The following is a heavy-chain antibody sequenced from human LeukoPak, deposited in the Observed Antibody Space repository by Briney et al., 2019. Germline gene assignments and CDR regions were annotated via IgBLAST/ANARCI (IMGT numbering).Heavy chain of an antibody. Sequence: SETLSLTCTVSGDSISIGTYSWGWIRQPAGRPLEWIGRIYTSGTINYNPSLKSRVTISVDASKNQLSLKLSSATAADTAVYYCARDLKHIVAMDVWGKGTTVTVSS. J-gene: IGHJ6*03. CDR1: GDSISIGTYS. CDR2: IYTSGTI. CDR3: ARDLKHIVAMDV. V-gene: IGHV4-61*02. D-gene: IGHD2-21*01.